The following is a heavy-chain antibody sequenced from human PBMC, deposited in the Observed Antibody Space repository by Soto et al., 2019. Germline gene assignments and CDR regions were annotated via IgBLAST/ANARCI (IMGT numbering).Heavy chain of an antibody. V-gene: IGHV1-2*06. CDR2: INPNSGGT. J-gene: IGHJ4*02. CDR1: GYIFNDNY. Sequence: GASVKVSSKASGYIFNDNYMHWVRQAPGQELGWMGRINPNSGGTNYAQKFQGRVTMTRDTSISTAYTELSSLRAEDTAVYYCARTYGSGSYYKRVLGPRGYWGQGTLVTVSS. CDR3: ARTYGSGSYYKRVLGPRGY. D-gene: IGHD3-10*01.